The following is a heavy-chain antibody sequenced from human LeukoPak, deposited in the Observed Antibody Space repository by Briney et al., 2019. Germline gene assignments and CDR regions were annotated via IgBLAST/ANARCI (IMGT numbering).Heavy chain of an antibody. CDR3: AKAHCGGPKCGVDY. J-gene: IGHJ4*02. Sequence: PGGSLRLSCAASGFTFSSYGMHWVRQAPGKGLEWVAVISYDGSNKYYADSVKGRFTISRDNSKNTLYLQMNSLRAEDTAVYYCAKAHCGGPKCGVDYWGQGTLVTVSS. CDR1: GFTFSSYG. V-gene: IGHV3-30*18. D-gene: IGHD2-21*01. CDR2: ISYDGSNK.